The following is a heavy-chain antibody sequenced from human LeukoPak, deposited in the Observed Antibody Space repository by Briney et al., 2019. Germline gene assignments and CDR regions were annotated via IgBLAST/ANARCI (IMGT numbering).Heavy chain of an antibody. D-gene: IGHD1-14*01. CDR1: GGSISSSSYY. Sequence: PSETLSLTCTVSGGSISSSSYYWSWIRQPPGKGLEWIGSIYYSGSTYYNPSLKSRVTISVDTSKNQFSLKLSSVTAADTAVYYCAGRSGGPFYRLPFDYWGQGTLVTVSS. CDR3: AGRSGGPFYRLPFDY. V-gene: IGHV4-39*01. CDR2: IYYSGST. J-gene: IGHJ4*02.